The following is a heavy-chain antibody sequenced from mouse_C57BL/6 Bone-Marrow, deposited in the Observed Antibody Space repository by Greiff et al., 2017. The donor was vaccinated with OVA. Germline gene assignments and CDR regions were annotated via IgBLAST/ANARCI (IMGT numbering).Heavy chain of an antibody. Sequence: QVQLKQPGAELVRPGTSVKLSCKASGYTFTSYWMHWVKQRPGQGLEWIGVIDPSDSYTNYNQKFKGKATLTVDTSSSTAYMQLSSLTSEDTAVYYCGSYGYDFDYWGQGTTLTVSS. CDR3: GSYGYDFDY. J-gene: IGHJ2*01. CDR2: IDPSDSYT. V-gene: IGHV1-59*01. D-gene: IGHD2-2*01. CDR1: GYTFTSYW.